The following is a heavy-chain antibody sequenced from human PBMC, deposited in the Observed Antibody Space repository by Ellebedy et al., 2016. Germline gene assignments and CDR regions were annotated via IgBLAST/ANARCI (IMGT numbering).Heavy chain of an antibody. Sequence: GGSLRLSXAASGFTFSSYAMSWVRQAPGKGLEWVSAISGSGGSTYYADSVKGRFTISRDNSKNTLYLQMNSLRAEDTAVYYCAKLDYYDSSGPLDYWGQGTLVTVSS. V-gene: IGHV3-23*01. D-gene: IGHD3-22*01. CDR2: ISGSGGST. CDR3: AKLDYYDSSGPLDY. CDR1: GFTFSSYA. J-gene: IGHJ4*02.